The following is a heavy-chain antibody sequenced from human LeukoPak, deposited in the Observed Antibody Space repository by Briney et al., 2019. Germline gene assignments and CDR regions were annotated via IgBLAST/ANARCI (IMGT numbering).Heavy chain of an antibody. V-gene: IGHV3-30*04. J-gene: IGHJ5*02. CDR1: RFTFRNYA. CDR3: ARDRSQEFDP. CDR2: ISSDGTNK. D-gene: IGHD3-10*01. Sequence: GGSLRLSCAASRFTFRNYAMHWVRQAPGKGLEWVTVISSDGTNKDYADSVKGRFSISRDNSKNTLYLQMNRLRADDTAVYYCARDRSQEFDPWGQGTLVTVSS.